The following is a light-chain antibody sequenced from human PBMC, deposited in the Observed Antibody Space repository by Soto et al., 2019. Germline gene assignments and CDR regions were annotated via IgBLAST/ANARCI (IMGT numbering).Light chain of an antibody. V-gene: IGKV1-39*01. J-gene: IGKJ5*01. Sequence: DIQMTQSPSSLSASGGDRFTITCRASQSIVTYLNWYLQKPGKAPKLLIYKASTLKSGVPSRFRGSGSGTEFTLTISSLEPEDFAVYYCQQSNNWPRSTCGQGTRLEIK. CDR3: QQSNNWPRST. CDR2: KAS. CDR1: QSIVTY.